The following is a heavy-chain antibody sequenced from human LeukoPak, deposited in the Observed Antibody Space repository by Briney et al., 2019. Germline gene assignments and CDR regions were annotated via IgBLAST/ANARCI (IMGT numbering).Heavy chain of an antibody. J-gene: IGHJ4*02. D-gene: IGHD1-26*01. CDR1: GGSISSSSYY. CDR3: ARQGGSYYTPFDS. V-gene: IGHV4-39*01. Sequence: SEILSLTCTVSGGSISSSSYYWGWIRQPPGKGLEWIGNIYYSGSTYYNPSLRSRVTISVDTSKNQFSLKLNSVTAADTAVYYCARQGGSYYTPFDSWGQGTLVTVSS. CDR2: IYYSGST.